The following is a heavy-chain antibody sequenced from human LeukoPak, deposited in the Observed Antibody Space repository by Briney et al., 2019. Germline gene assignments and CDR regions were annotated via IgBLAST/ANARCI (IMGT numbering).Heavy chain of an antibody. CDR1: GGSFSGYY. CDR3: ARGLYYDFWSGYLVPFDY. D-gene: IGHD3-3*01. J-gene: IGHJ4*02. CDR2: INHSGST. Sequence: SATLSLTCAVYGGSFSGYYWSWIRQPPGKGLEWIGEINHSGSTNYNPPLKSRVTISVDTSKNQFSLELSSVTAADTAVYYCARGLYYDFWSGYLVPFDYWGQGTLVTVSS. V-gene: IGHV4-34*01.